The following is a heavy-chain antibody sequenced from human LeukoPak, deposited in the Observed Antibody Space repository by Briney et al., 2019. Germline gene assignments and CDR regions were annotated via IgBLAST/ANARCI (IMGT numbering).Heavy chain of an antibody. J-gene: IGHJ4*02. V-gene: IGHV4-59*01. Sequence: SETLSLTCAVYGGSFSSYYWSWIRQPPGKGLEWIGYIYYSGSTNYNPSLKSRVTISVDTSKNQFSLKLSSVTAADTAVYYCARGGDYYDSSGYYRVWGQGTLVTVSS. D-gene: IGHD3-22*01. CDR1: GGSFSSYY. CDR3: ARGGDYYDSSGYYRV. CDR2: IYYSGST.